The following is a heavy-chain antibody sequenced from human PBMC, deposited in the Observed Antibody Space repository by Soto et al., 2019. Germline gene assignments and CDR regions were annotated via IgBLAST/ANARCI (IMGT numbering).Heavy chain of an antibody. CDR2: ITYDGSFQ. CDR3: AKDRVGGTFYTPLGF. J-gene: IGHJ4*02. D-gene: IGHD1-7*01. Sequence: QTWGSLRLSCQASGFNFDNYGMHWFRQAPGKGLEWVAVITYDGSFQYYADSVKGRFTISRDNSKNTLFLHLNTLKPEDTAVYHCAKDRVGGTFYTPLGFWGQGTLVTVSS. V-gene: IGHV3-30*18. CDR1: GFNFDNYG.